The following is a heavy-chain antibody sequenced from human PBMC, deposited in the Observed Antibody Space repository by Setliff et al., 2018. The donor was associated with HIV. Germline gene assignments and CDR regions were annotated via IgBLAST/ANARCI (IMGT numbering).Heavy chain of an antibody. Sequence: TLSLTCTVSGGSISSGDYYWSWIRQPPGKGLEWIGEINHSGSTNYNPSRKSRVTISVDTSQNQFSLKLNSVTAADTAVYYCARRGIAAAGSDSWGQGTLVTVSS. CDR3: ARRGIAAAGSDS. CDR1: GGSISSGDYY. CDR2: INHSGST. V-gene: IGHV4-39*01. J-gene: IGHJ4*02. D-gene: IGHD6-13*01.